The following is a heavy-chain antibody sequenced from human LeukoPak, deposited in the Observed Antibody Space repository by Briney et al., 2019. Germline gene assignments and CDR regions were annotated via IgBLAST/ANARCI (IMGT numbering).Heavy chain of an antibody. CDR1: GFTFSTYW. J-gene: IGHJ3*02. CDR3: AKSPSPMIVVVITGDDAFDI. V-gene: IGHV3-7*05. Sequence: PGGSLRLSCAASGFTFSTYWMSWVRQAPGKGLEWVANINHDGSDKYYVDSVKGRFTISRDNSKNTLYLQMNSLRAEDTAVYYCAKSPSPMIVVVITGDDAFDIWGQGTMVTVSS. CDR2: INHDGSDK. D-gene: IGHD3-22*01.